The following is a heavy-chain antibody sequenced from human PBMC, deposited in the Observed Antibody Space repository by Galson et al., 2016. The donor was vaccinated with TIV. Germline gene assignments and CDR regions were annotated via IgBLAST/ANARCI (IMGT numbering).Heavy chain of an antibody. J-gene: IGHJ4*02. Sequence: SLRLSCATSGFTFRNYSMNWVRQAPGKGLEWVSLISMTAYHIYYADSVKGRFTISRDNAKNALYLYMSSLRDEDTAFYYCARDSGKWGVDWGQGTMVTVAS. CDR2: ISMTAYHI. CDR1: GFTFRNYS. D-gene: IGHD3-10*01. V-gene: IGHV3-21*06. CDR3: ARDSGKWGVD.